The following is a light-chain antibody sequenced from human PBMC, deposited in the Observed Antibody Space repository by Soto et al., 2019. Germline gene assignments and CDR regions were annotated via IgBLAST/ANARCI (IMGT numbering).Light chain of an antibody. V-gene: IGKV1-16*01. J-gene: IGKJ1*01. CDR1: QSISNH. CDR3: QHYNSYSEA. Sequence: IQMTQSPSSLSASVEDRVIITCRASQSISNHLNWYQQKPGKAPKLLIFAASSLQSGVPSRFSGSGSGTDFTLTISSLQPEDFATYYCQHYNSYSEAFGQGTKVDI. CDR2: AAS.